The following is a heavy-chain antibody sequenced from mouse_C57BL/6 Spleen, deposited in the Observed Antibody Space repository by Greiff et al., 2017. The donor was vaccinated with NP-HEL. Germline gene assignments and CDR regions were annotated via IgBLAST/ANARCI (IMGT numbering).Heavy chain of an antibody. CDR1: GYTFTDYN. Sequence: VQLQQSGPELVKPGASVKMSCKASGYTFTDYNMHWVKQSHGKSLEWIGYINPNNGGTSYNQKFKGKATLTVNKSSSTAYMELRSLTSEDSAVYYCASSRTAQASYYAMDYWGQGTSVTVSS. CDR3: ASSRTAQASYYAMDY. D-gene: IGHD3-2*02. J-gene: IGHJ4*01. CDR2: INPNNGGT. V-gene: IGHV1-22*01.